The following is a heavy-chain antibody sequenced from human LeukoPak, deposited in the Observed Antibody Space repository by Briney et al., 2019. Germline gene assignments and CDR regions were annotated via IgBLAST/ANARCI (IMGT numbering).Heavy chain of an antibody. CDR3: ARQYSRSWSHFDS. V-gene: IGHV4-38-2*01. CDR1: EYSISSSYY. J-gene: IGHJ4*02. Sequence: SETLSLTCAVSEYSISSSYYWGWIRRPPGKGLEWIGIIFHSGSTNYNPSLRSRVTISVDTSKNQFSLRLSSLTAADTAVYYCARQYSRSWSHFDSWGQGTLVTVSS. CDR2: IFHSGST. D-gene: IGHD6-13*01.